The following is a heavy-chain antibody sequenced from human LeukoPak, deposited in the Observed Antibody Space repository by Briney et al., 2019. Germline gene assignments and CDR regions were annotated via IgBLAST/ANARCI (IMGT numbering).Heavy chain of an antibody. CDR3: ARSPGYYYDSSGYFGY. V-gene: IGHV4-59*01. D-gene: IGHD3-22*01. CDR1: GGSISSYY. Sequence: PSETLSLTCTVSGGSISSYYWSWIRQPSGKGLEWIGYIYYSGSTNYNPSLKSRVTISVDTSKNQFSLKLSSVTAADTAVYYCARSPGYYYDSSGYFGYWGQGTLVTVSS. J-gene: IGHJ4*02. CDR2: IYYSGST.